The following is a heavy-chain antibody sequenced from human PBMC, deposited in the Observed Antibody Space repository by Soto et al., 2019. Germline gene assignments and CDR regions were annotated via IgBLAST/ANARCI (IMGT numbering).Heavy chain of an antibody. J-gene: IGHJ4*02. CDR2: IYYSGST. CDR3: ARAGDSSGYYTGGYY. Sequence: QVQLQESGPGLVKPSQTLSLTCSVSGGSISSDGYYWSWIRQHPGKGLEWIGYIYYSGSTYYNPSLKSRVTMSVDTSKNQFSLKLSSVTAADTAVYYCARAGDSSGYYTGGYYWGQGTLVNVSS. D-gene: IGHD3-22*01. V-gene: IGHV4-31*03. CDR1: GGSISSDGYY.